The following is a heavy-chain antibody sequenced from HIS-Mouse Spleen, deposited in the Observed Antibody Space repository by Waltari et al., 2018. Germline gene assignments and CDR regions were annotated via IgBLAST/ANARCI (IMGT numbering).Heavy chain of an antibody. CDR3: ARASRDLLLPRYFDL. Sequence: QVQLQESGPGLVTPSETLSLTCTVPGGSISRYYWSWIRQPPGKGLEWIGYIYYSGSTNYNPSLKSRVTISVDTSKNQFSLKLRSVTAADTAVYYCARASRDLLLPRYFDLWGRGTLVTVSS. J-gene: IGHJ2*01. CDR2: IYYSGST. V-gene: IGHV4-59*01. CDR1: GGSISRYY.